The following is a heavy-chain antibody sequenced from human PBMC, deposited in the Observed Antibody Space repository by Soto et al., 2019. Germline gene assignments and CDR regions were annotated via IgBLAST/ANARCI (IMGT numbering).Heavy chain of an antibody. Sequence: QVQLVQSGAEMKKPGASVKVSCKASGYTFTSYGISWVRQAPGQGLEWMGWISAYNGNTNYAQKLQGRVTMTTDTSTSTAYMELRSLRSDDTAVYYCARDKIGGALRFLEWSPFDYWGQGTLVTVSS. CDR2: ISAYNGNT. D-gene: IGHD3-3*01. V-gene: IGHV1-18*01. CDR1: GYTFTSYG. CDR3: ARDKIGGALRFLEWSPFDY. J-gene: IGHJ4*02.